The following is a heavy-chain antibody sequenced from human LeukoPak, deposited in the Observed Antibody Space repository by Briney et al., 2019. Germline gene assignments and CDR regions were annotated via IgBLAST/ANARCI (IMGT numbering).Heavy chain of an antibody. CDR2: MNPNSGNT. CDR1: GYTFTSYD. J-gene: IGHJ4*02. D-gene: IGHD3-9*01. V-gene: IGHV1-8*01. CDR3: AKGEYILTGEAWGPGGY. Sequence: ASVKVSCKASGYTFTSYDINWVRQATGQGLEWMGWMNPNSGNTGYAQKFQGRVTMTRNTSISTAYMELSSLRIEDTAVYYCAKGEYILTGEAWGPGGYWGQGTLVTVSS.